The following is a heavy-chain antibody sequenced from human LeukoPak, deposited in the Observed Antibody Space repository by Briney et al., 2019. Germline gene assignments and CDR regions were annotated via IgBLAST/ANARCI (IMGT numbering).Heavy chain of an antibody. CDR1: GGTFSSYA. Sequence: ASVKVSCKASGGTFSSYAISWVRQAPGQGREWMGGIIPIFVTANYAQKFQGRVTITADKSTSTAYMELSSLRSEDTAVYYCARVVGATIGGRDIDYWGQGTLVTVSS. J-gene: IGHJ4*02. V-gene: IGHV1-69*06. D-gene: IGHD1-26*01. CDR2: IIPIFVTA. CDR3: ARVVGATIGGRDIDY.